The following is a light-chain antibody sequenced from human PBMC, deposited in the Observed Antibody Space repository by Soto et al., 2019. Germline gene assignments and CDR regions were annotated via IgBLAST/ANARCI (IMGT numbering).Light chain of an antibody. J-gene: IGKJ1*01. CDR3: QRSYITPWT. Sequence: DIQMTQSPSSLSASVGDRVTITCRASQSISTHLSWYQQTPGKAPKLLIYAASSLQSGVPSRFSGTGSGTDFTLTISSLQHEDFETYYCQRSYITPWTLGQGTKVDIK. V-gene: IGKV1-39*01. CDR2: AAS. CDR1: QSISTH.